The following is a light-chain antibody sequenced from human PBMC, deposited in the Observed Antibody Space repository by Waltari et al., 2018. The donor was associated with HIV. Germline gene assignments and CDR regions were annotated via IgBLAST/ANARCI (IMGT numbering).Light chain of an antibody. CDR3: QTWGTGILV. CDR2: LNREGSH. Sequence: QLVLTQSPSASASLGASVKLTCTLSSGHSTYAIAWHQQQPEKGPRYLRKLNREGSHGKGCWIPERCSCASCGAERYLTIARRQSEVEADYYCQTWGTGILVFGGGTKLTVL. CDR1: SGHSTYA. J-gene: IGLJ3*02. V-gene: IGLV4-69*01.